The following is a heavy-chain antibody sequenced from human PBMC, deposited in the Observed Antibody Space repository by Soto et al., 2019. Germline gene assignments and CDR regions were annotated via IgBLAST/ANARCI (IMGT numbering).Heavy chain of an antibody. J-gene: IGHJ5*02. CDR2: INPNSGGT. CDR3: VVDYGSGSYYNGWFDP. V-gene: IGHV1-2*04. CDR1: GYSFTGYY. D-gene: IGHD3-10*01. Sequence: QVQLVQSGAEVKKPGASVKVSCKASGYSFTGYYVHWVRQAPGQGLEWMGWINPNSGGTNYAQKFQGWVTMTRDTSISTAHMEMSRLRSDDTAVYYCVVDYGSGSYYNGWFDPWGQGTLVTVSS.